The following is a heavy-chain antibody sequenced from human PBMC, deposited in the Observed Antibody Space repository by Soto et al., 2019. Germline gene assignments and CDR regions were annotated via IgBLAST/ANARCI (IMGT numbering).Heavy chain of an antibody. CDR3: AREHSSTWYNGMDV. D-gene: IGHD6-19*01. J-gene: IGHJ6*02. CDR2: IWFDGDNK. Sequence: QVQLVESGGGVVQPGRALRLSCVASGFTFSDYGMHWVRQAPGKGREWVAAIWFDGDNKFYADSVKGRFTISRDNSKNTLYLQMNSLSGDDTVVYYCAREHSSTWYNGMDVWGLGTTVTVSS. CDR1: GFTFSDYG. V-gene: IGHV3-33*01.